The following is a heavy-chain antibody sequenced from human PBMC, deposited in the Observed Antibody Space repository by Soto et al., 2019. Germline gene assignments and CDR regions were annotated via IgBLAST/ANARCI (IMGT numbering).Heavy chain of an antibody. CDR2: INHSGST. CDR3: ARGRSTVTRKLYYCYGMDV. D-gene: IGHD4-17*01. J-gene: IGHJ6*02. Sequence: SETLSLTCAVYGGSFSGYYWSWIRQPPGKGLEWIGEINHSGSTNYNPSLKSRVTISVDTSKNQFSLKLSSVTAADTAVYYCARGRSTVTRKLYYCYGMDVWGQGTTVTVSS. CDR1: GGSFSGYY. V-gene: IGHV4-34*01.